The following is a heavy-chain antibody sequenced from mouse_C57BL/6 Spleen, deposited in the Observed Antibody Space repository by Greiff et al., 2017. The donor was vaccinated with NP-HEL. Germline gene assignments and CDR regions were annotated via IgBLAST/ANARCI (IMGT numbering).Heavy chain of an antibody. V-gene: IGHV5-9*01. Sequence: EVQGVESGGGLVKPGGSLKLSCAASGFTFSSYTMSWVRQTPEKRLEWVATISGGGGNTYYPDSVKGRFTISRDNAKNTLYLQMSSLRSEDTALYYCARLDYGSSDEAMDYWGQGTSVTVSS. J-gene: IGHJ4*01. CDR2: ISGGGGNT. CDR3: ARLDYGSSDEAMDY. D-gene: IGHD1-1*01. CDR1: GFTFSSYT.